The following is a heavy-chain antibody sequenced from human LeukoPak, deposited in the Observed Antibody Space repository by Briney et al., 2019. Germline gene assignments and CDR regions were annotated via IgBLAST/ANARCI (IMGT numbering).Heavy chain of an antibody. V-gene: IGHV3-7*01. CDR1: GLTFSGYW. CDR2: IKQDGSEK. CDR3: ASLIAVAGKPDY. Sequence: GGSLRLSCAASGLTFSGYWMSWVRQAPGKGLEWVANIKQDGSEKYYVDSVKGRSTISRDNAKNSLYLQMNSLRAEDTAVYYCASLIAVAGKPDYWGQGTLVTVSS. J-gene: IGHJ4*02. D-gene: IGHD6-19*01.